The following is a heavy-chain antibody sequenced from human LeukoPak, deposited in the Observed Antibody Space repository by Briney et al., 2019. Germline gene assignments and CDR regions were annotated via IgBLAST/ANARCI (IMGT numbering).Heavy chain of an antibody. CDR2: IRSDGSNK. D-gene: IGHD3-22*01. V-gene: IGHV3-30*02. CDR3: AKMIYYDISGYDRGLHYFDY. Sequence: GGSLRLSCAASGFAFSSYDMHWVRHTPGKGLEWVAFIRSDGSNKYYADSVKGRFTISRDNSKNTLYLQMNSLRTEDTAVYYCAKMIYYDISGYDRGLHYFDYWGQGTLVTVSS. J-gene: IGHJ4*02. CDR1: GFAFSSYD.